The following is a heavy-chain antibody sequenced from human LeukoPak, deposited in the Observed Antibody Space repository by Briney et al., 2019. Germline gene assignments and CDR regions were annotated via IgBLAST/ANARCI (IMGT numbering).Heavy chain of an antibody. CDR1: GFTFSSYW. Sequence: GGSLRLSCAASGFTFSSYWMSWVRQAPGKGLEWVANIKEDGSEKYYVDSVKGRFTISRDNAKNSLYLQMNSLRVEDTAVYYCARDQYSGYDYRHVYFDYWGQGTLVTVSS. CDR2: IKEDGSEK. V-gene: IGHV3-7*01. CDR3: ARDQYSGYDYRHVYFDY. J-gene: IGHJ4*02. D-gene: IGHD5-12*01.